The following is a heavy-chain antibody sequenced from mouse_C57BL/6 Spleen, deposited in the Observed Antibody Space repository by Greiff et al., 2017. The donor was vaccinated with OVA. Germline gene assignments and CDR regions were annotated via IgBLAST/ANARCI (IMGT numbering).Heavy chain of an antibody. CDR3: ARGPYGPSYYAMDY. Sequence: VQLQQPGAELVKPGASVKLSCKASGYTFTSYWMQWVKQRPGQGLEWIGEIDPSDSYTNYNQKFKGKATLTVDTSSSTAYMQLSSLTSEDSAVYYCARGPYGPSYYAMDYWGQGTSVTVSS. J-gene: IGHJ4*01. CDR2: IDPSDSYT. D-gene: IGHD1-1*02. CDR1: GYTFTSYW. V-gene: IGHV1-50*01.